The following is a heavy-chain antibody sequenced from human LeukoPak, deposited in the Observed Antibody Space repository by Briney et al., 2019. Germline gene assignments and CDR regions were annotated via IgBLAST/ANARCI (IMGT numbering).Heavy chain of an antibody. V-gene: IGHV4-61*01. CDR1: AGSVSSSNYY. D-gene: IGHD6-13*01. CDR2: FSYNVHS. Sequence: SSETLSLTCTVSAGSVSSSNYYWSWIRQPPGKGLEWVGFFSYNVHSDYNPSLKSRVTISVDTSKNQFSLRLSSVTAADTAIYYCVRVPVAGTGPDYWGQGTLVTVSS. J-gene: IGHJ4*02. CDR3: VRVPVAGTGPDY.